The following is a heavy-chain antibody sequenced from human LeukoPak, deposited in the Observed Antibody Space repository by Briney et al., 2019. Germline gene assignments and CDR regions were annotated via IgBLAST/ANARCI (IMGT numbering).Heavy chain of an antibody. J-gene: IGHJ4*02. CDR3: ARIEAVTRGYNYFDY. CDR1: GGSISSSSYY. CDR2: IYYSGST. Sequence: SETLSLTCTVSGGSISSSSYYWGWIRQPPGKGLEWIGSIYYSGSTYYNPSLKSRVTISVDTSKKQFSLKLRTATAADTAVYYCARIEAVTRGYNYFDYWGQGTLVTVSS. V-gene: IGHV4-39*07. D-gene: IGHD5-18*01.